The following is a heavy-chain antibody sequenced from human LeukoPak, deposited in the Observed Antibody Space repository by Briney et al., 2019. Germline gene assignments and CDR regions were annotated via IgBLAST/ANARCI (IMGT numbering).Heavy chain of an antibody. J-gene: IGHJ4*02. CDR3: ARVRFGDLNYFDY. CDR2: INSDGSSS. Sequence: PGGSLRPSCAASGFTFSSYWMHWVRQAPGKGLVWVSRINSDGSSSTYADSVKGRFTISRDNAKNTLYLQMNSLRAEDTAVYYCARVRFGDLNYFDYWGQGTLVTVSS. CDR1: GFTFSSYW. V-gene: IGHV3-74*01. D-gene: IGHD3-10*01.